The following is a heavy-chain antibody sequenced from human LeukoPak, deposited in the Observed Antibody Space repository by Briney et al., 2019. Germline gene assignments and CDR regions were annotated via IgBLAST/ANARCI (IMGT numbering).Heavy chain of an antibody. J-gene: IGHJ4*02. CDR1: GYSINSVYY. CDR2: INHSGST. Sequence: PSETLSLTCSVSGYSINSVYYWGWIRQPPGKGLEWIGEINHSGSTNYNPSLKSRVTISVDTSKNQFSLKLSSVTAADTAVYYCARDSSGWSSGYFDYWGQGTLVTASS. CDR3: ARDSSGWSSGYFDY. D-gene: IGHD6-19*01. V-gene: IGHV4-38-2*02.